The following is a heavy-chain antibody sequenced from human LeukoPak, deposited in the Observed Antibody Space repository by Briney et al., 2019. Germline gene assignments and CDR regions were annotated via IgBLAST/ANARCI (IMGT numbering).Heavy chain of an antibody. CDR1: GFAFSDYY. CDR2: ITNTNSGSVI. J-gene: IGHJ5*02. CDR3: ARRMVRGVITRADWFDL. Sequence: PGGSLRLSCAASGFAFSDYYMSWIRQAPGKGLEWISYITNTNSGSVIYYADSVQGRFTVSRDNAKNSLYLQMSSLRAEDTAVYYCARRMVRGVITRADWFDLWGQGTLVTVSS. D-gene: IGHD3-10*01. V-gene: IGHV3-11*01.